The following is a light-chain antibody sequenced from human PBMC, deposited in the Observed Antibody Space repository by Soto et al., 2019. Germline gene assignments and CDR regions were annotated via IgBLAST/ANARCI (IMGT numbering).Light chain of an antibody. CDR3: QQYNSYSST. J-gene: IGKJ1*01. CDR2: RAS. Sequence: DIQMTQSASTLSASVGDRVTITCRASQSIDRWLAWYQQKPGKAPKLLIYRASGLESGVPSRFSGSGSGTDCTLTISSLQNDDCATYYCQQYNSYSSTFGQGTKVDIK. V-gene: IGKV1-5*03. CDR1: QSIDRW.